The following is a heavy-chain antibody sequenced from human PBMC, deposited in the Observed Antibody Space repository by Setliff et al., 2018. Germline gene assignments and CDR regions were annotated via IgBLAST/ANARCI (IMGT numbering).Heavy chain of an antibody. V-gene: IGHV4-38-2*01. J-gene: IGHJ4*02. CDR3: ARDPGFHSGTWCLGD. D-gene: IGHD2-8*01. CDR2: LFDGGSA. CDR1: GYSISNGFY. Sequence: SETLSLTCAVSGYSISNGFYWGWIRQSPVKGLEWIGSLFDGGSAYYSPSLKSRLAISLDASGNRFSLNLTSVTAADTAVYYCARDPGFHSGTWCLGDWGQGTQVTVSS.